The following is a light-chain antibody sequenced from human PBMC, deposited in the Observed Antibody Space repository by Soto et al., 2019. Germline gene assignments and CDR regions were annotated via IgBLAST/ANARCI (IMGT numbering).Light chain of an antibody. CDR3: LQHNSYPMT. CDR1: QTISSW. Sequence: DIEITQSPCTLCGSVGDRVTITCRASQTISSWLAWYQQKPGKAPKLLIYKASTLKSGVPSRFSGSGSGTEFTLTISSLQPEDFATYYCLQHNSYPMTFGQGTKVDIK. J-gene: IGKJ1*01. CDR2: KAS. V-gene: IGKV1-5*03.